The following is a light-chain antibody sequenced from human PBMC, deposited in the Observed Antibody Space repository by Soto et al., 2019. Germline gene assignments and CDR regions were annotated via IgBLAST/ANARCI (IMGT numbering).Light chain of an antibody. CDR3: SSFAGNNNLV. Sequence: QSVLTQPPSASGSPGQSVTISCTGTSSDVGGYNYVSWYQQHPGKAPKLMISEVSKRPSGVPDRFSGSKSGNTASLTVSGLQAEEEADYYCSSFAGNNNLVFGGGTQLTVL. CDR2: EVS. CDR1: SSDVGGYNY. V-gene: IGLV2-8*01. J-gene: IGLJ2*01.